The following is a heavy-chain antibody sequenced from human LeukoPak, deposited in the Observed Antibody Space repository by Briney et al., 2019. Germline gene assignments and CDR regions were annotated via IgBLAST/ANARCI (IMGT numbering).Heavy chain of an antibody. J-gene: IGHJ4*02. D-gene: IGHD2-2*01. CDR2: IYYSGST. Sequence: PSQTLSLTGTVSGGSISSGDYYWSWIRQPPGKGLEWIGYIYYSGSTYYSPSLKSRVTISVDTSKNQFSLKLSSVTAADTAVYYCAREDPSSTSLDYWGQGTLVTVSS. V-gene: IGHV4-30-4*01. CDR1: GGSISSGDYY. CDR3: AREDPSSTSLDY.